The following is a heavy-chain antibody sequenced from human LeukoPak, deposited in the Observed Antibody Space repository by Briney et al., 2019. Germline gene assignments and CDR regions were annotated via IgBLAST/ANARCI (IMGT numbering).Heavy chain of an antibody. Sequence: GGSLRLSCAASGFTFSSYAMSWVRQAPGKGLEWVSAISGSGSIIYYADSVKGRFTISRDNAKNSLYLQMNSLRAEDTAVYYCASTTITTEDVWGKGTTVTVSS. V-gene: IGHV3-23*01. J-gene: IGHJ6*04. CDR1: GFTFSSYA. CDR3: ASTTITTEDV. CDR2: ISGSGSII. D-gene: IGHD3-3*01.